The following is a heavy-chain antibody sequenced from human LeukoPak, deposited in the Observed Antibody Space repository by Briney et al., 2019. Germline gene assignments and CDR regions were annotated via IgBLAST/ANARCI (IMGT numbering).Heavy chain of an antibody. J-gene: IGHJ4*02. D-gene: IGHD3-3*01. Sequence: GGSLRLSCAASGFTFSSYAMHWIRQSPGKGLEWVAFISFSGSTIYYADSVKGRFTISRDNAKNSLYLQMNRLRVEDTAVYYCAKELDFWSGPDYWGQGTLVTVSS. CDR2: ISFSGSTI. V-gene: IGHV3-48*03. CDR3: AKELDFWSGPDY. CDR1: GFTFSSYA.